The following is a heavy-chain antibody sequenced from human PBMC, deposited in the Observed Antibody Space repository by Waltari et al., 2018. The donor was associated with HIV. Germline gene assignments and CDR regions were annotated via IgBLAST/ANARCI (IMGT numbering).Heavy chain of an antibody. D-gene: IGHD6-6*01. CDR1: GFIFNSYS. J-gene: IGHJ5*02. V-gene: IGHV3-21*02. CDR2: IGSSGNFK. Sequence: EVQLVESGGGPVKPGESLRLSCVTSGFIFNSYSMNWVRQAPGKRPEWFSSIGSSGNFKHDAYSVKGRFTISRDSAENSLYLQMNGLRAEDTAIYYCARDSRGSTWSLNWFDPWGQGTLVTVSS. CDR3: ARDSRGSTWSLNWFDP.